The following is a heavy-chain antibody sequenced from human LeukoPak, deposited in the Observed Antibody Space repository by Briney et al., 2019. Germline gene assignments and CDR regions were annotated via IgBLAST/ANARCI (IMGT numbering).Heavy chain of an antibody. D-gene: IGHD2-21*02. CDR3: ARRLAYCGGDCGDYFDY. CDR2: IYPGDSDT. CDR1: GYSFTSYW. J-gene: IGHJ4*02. Sequence: GESLKISCKGSGYSFTSYWIGWVRQMPGKGLEWMGIIYPGDSDTRYSPSFQGQVTISADKSISTAYLQWSSLKASDTAMYYCARRLAYCGGDCGDYFDYWGQGTLVTVSS. V-gene: IGHV5-51*01.